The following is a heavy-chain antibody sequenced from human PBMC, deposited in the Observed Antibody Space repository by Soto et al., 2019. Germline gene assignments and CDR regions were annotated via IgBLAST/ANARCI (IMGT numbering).Heavy chain of an antibody. Sequence: QVQLVESGGGVVQPGRSLRLSCAASGFTFSSYGMHWVRQAPGKGLVWVAVISYDGSNKYYADSVKGRFTISRDNSKNTLYLQMNSLRAEHTAVYYCAKGSTAMTYFDYWGQGTLVTVSS. J-gene: IGHJ4*02. CDR3: AKGSTAMTYFDY. D-gene: IGHD5-18*01. CDR1: GFTFSSYG. V-gene: IGHV3-30*18. CDR2: ISYDGSNK.